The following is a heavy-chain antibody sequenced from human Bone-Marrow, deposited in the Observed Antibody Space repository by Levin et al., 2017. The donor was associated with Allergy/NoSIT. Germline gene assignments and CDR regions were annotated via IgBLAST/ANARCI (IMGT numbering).Heavy chain of an antibody. V-gene: IGHV5-10-1*01. J-gene: IGHJ6*03. Sequence: KTGGSLRLSCKGSGYSFTSYWISWVRQMPGKGLEWMGRIDPSDSYTNYSPSFQGHVTISADKSISTAYLQWSSLKASDTAMYYCARHHDYGDYGGSYYYMDVWGKGTTVTVSS. CDR2: IDPSDSYT. CDR1: GYSFTSYW. D-gene: IGHD4-17*01. CDR3: ARHHDYGDYGGSYYYMDV.